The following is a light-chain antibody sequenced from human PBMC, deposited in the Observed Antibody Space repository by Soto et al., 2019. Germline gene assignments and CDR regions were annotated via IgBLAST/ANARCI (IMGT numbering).Light chain of an antibody. CDR1: QTVTSSH. CDR2: AAS. J-gene: IGKJ1*01. Sequence: NVLTQSPGTLSLSPGERATLSCRARQTVTSSHLAWYQQKPGQAPRLLIYAASSRATGIPDRFGGSGSATDFTLTISRLEPEDSGIYYCHQCGSAPWTFGQGTTVEIK. CDR3: HQCGSAPWT. V-gene: IGKV3-20*01.